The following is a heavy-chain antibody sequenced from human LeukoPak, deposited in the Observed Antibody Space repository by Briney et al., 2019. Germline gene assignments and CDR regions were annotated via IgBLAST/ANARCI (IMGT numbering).Heavy chain of an antibody. CDR2: ISYDGSNK. D-gene: IGHD6-13*01. CDR3: ARAKIAAAGTGLDX. V-gene: IGHV3-30-3*01. J-gene: IGHJ4*02. CDR1: GFTFSSYA. Sequence: SGGSLRLSCAASGFTFSSYAMHWVRQAPGKGLEWVAVISYDGSNKYYADSVKGRFTISRDNSKNTLYLQMNSLRAEDTAVYYCARAKIAAAGTGLDXXXQXTXXTVSS.